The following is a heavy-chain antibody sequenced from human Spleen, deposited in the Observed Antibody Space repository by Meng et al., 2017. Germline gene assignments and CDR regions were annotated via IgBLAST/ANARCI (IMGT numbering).Heavy chain of an antibody. CDR1: GGSFSGYY. D-gene: IGHD3-22*01. V-gene: IGHV4-34*01. J-gene: IGHJ4*02. Sequence: QVQLQQWGAGLLKPSDTLSLTCSVYGGSFSGYYWSWIRQPPGKGLEWIGEINHSGSTNYNPSLKSRVTISVDTSKNQFSLKLSSVTAADTAVYYCARESVVVSHNLAQFDYWGQGTLVTVSS. CDR2: INHSGST. CDR3: ARESVVVSHNLAQFDY.